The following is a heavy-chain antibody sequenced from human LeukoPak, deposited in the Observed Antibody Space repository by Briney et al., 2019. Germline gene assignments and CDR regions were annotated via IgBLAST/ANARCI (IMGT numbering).Heavy chain of an antibody. CDR3: ASRIVGTPDYFDY. CDR2: IQQDGNEK. Sequence: QPGGSLRLSCAASGFTFSTYWMSWVRQAPGKGLEWVANIQQDGNEKYYVDSVKGRFTISRDSAKNSLYLQMNSLRVEDTAVYYCASRIVGTPDYFDYWGQGTLVTVSS. V-gene: IGHV3-7*01. J-gene: IGHJ4*02. CDR1: GFTFSTYW. D-gene: IGHD1-26*01.